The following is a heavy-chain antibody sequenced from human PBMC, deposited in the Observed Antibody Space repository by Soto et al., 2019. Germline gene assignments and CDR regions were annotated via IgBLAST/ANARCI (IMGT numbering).Heavy chain of an antibody. CDR1: GYTFTSYA. CDR2: ISAYNGNT. Sequence: QVQLVQSGAEVKKPGASVKVSCKASGYTFTSYAISWVRQAPGQGLEWMGWISAYNGNTNYAQKLQGRVTMTTDTSPSTAYMELRGLRSDDTGVYYCVRDAPPADHWGQGTLVTVSS. J-gene: IGHJ4*02. CDR3: VRDAPPADH. V-gene: IGHV1-18*01.